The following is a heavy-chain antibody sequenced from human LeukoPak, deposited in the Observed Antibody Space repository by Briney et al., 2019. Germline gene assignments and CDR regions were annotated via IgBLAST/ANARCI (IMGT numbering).Heavy chain of an antibody. V-gene: IGHV1-2*02. Sequence: GASVKVSCKASGYTFTGYYMHWVRQAPGQGLEWMGWINPNSGGTNYALKFQGRVTMTRDTSISTAYMELSRLRSDDTAVYYCARARGYCSGGSCYTNWFDPWGQGTLVTVSS. CDR2: INPNSGGT. CDR3: ARARGYCSGGSCYTNWFDP. D-gene: IGHD2-15*01. J-gene: IGHJ5*02. CDR1: GYTFTGYY.